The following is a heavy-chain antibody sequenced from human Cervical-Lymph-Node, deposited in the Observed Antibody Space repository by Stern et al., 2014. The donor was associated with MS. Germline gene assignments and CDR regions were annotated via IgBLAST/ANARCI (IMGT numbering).Heavy chain of an antibody. J-gene: IGHJ5*02. CDR2: IIPTLGIA. V-gene: IGHV1-69*09. CDR3: ARMSSIAAGWFDP. D-gene: IGHD6-13*01. Sequence: QVQLVQSGPEVKKPGSSVKVSCKASGDTFSTDTISWVRQAPGQGPEWMGRIIPTLGIAKYAQKFQGRVTISADESTTTAYMMLDSLTSEDTAVYYCARMSSIAAGWFDPWGQGTLVTVSS. CDR1: GDTFSTDT.